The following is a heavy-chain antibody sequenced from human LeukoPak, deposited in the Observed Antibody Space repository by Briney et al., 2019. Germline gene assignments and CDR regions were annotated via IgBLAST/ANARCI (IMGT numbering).Heavy chain of an antibody. J-gene: IGHJ4*02. CDR2: IHHSLSP. V-gene: IGHV4-59*01. Sequence: PSETLSLTCTVSSGSITTYYWSWLRQSPGRGLEWIGYIHHSLSPTYNPSLKSRVTISVDTSKIQFSLKVSSVTAADTAVYYCARDILMVGATHYFDYWGQGTLVTVS. D-gene: IGHD1-26*01. CDR1: SGSITTYY. CDR3: ARDILMVGATHYFDY.